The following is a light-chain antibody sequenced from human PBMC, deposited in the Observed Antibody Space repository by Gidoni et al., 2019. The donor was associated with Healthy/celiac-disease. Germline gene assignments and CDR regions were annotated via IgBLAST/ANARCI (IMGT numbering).Light chain of an antibody. Sequence: DIVLTPSPGTLSLPPGETATLSCRASQSVSSSYLAWYQQNPGQAPRLPIYGASGRATGIPDRFSGSGSGTDFNLTISRLEPEDFAVYYCQRYGSSPLYTFGQGTKLEIK. V-gene: IGKV3-20*01. CDR1: QSVSSSY. CDR2: GAS. J-gene: IGKJ2*01. CDR3: QRYGSSPLYT.